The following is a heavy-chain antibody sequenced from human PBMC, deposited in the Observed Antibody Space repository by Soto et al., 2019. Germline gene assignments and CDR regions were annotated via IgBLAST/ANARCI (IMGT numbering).Heavy chain of an antibody. CDR1: GFTFSDAW. CDR3: TCLHYDILTGSKWHYFDY. CDR2: IKSKTDGGTR. D-gene: IGHD3-9*01. V-gene: IGHV3-15*01. J-gene: IGHJ4*02. Sequence: EVYLVESGGGLVKPGGALRLSCADSGFTFSDAWMSWVRQAPGKGLEWVGRIKSKTDGGTRDYAAPVKGRVTISRDDSKNTLYLQMNSLKTEDTAVYYCTCLHYDILTGSKWHYFDYWGQGTLVTVSS.